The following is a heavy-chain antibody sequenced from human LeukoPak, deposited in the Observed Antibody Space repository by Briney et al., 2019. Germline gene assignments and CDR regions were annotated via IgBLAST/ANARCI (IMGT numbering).Heavy chain of an antibody. CDR1: GYTFTSQG. CDR3: ARGRYPEDYSSGWLSR. V-gene: IGHV1-18*01. CDR2: ISAYNGKT. Sequence: ASVKVFCKASGYTFTSQGISWVRQAPGQGFESMGWISAYNGKTEYAEKFQGRVTMSTDTSTSTAYLEPTSLTSDDTAVYYCARGRYPEDYSSGWLSRWGQGTLVTVSS. D-gene: IGHD6-19*01. J-gene: IGHJ4*02.